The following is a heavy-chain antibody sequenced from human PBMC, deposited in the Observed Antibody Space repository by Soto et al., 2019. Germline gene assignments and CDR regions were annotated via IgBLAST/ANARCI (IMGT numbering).Heavy chain of an antibody. CDR2: ISAKHGNT. J-gene: IGHJ6*02. V-gene: IGHV1-18*01. CDR3: TRRWRCSGGSCYSLYYGMDV. CDR1: GYSFTSYG. Sequence: ASVKVSCKASGYSFTSYGINWVRQAPGQGLEWMGWISAKHGNTHYAQKLQGRVTMTTDTSTSTAYMELRSLTSDDTAVYYCTRRWRCSGGSCYSLYYGMDVWGQGTTVTVSS. D-gene: IGHD2-15*01.